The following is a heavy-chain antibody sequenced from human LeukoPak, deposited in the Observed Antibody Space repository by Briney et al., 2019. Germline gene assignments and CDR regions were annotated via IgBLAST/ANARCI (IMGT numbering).Heavy chain of an antibody. Sequence: ASVKVSCKASGYTFTSYYMHWVRQAPGQGLEWMGWINTNTGNPTYAQGFTGRFVFSLDTSVSTAYLQISSLKAEDTAVYYCARSSTYYYDSSGYQISYYFDYWGQGTLVTVSS. J-gene: IGHJ4*02. D-gene: IGHD3-22*01. CDR3: ARSSTYYYDSSGYQISYYFDY. CDR1: GYTFTSYY. CDR2: INTNTGNP. V-gene: IGHV7-4-1*02.